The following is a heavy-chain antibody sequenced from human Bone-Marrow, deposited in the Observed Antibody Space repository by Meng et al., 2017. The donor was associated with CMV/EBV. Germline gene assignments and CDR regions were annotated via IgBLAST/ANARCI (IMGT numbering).Heavy chain of an antibody. CDR2: IYYSGST. Sequence: QLQLQESGPGLVKPSKTQSLTCIVSGGSISGSSDYWGWIRQPPGKGLEWIGSIYYSGSTYYNPSLKSRVTISVDTSKNQFSLKLSSVTAADTAVYYCASWGSITSAYDNWGQGALVTVSS. V-gene: IGHV4-39*01. D-gene: IGHD3-16*01. J-gene: IGHJ4*02. CDR3: ASWGSITSAYDN. CDR1: GGSISGSSDY.